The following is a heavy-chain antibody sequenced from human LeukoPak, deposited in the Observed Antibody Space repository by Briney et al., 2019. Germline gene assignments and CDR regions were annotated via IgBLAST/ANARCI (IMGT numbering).Heavy chain of an antibody. CDR3: ARALWGYAPDDYSSFDY. CDR2: IYYSGST. V-gene: IGHV4-59*08. J-gene: IGHJ4*02. Sequence: SETLSLTCTVSGGSISSYYWSWIRQPPGKGLEWIGYIYYSGSTNYNPSLKSRVTISVDTSKNQSSLKLSSVTAADTAVYYCARALWGYAPDDYSSFDYWGQGTLVTVSS. D-gene: IGHD4-11*01. CDR1: GGSISSYY.